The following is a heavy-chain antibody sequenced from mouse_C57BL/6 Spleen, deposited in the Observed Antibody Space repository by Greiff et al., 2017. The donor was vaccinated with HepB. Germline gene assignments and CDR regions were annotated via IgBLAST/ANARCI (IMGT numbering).Heavy chain of an antibody. CDR2: IYPGDGDT. J-gene: IGHJ2*01. CDR3: AREATTVDFCY. CDR1: GYAFSSSW. V-gene: IGHV1-82*01. D-gene: IGHD1-1*01. Sequence: QVQLKQSGPELVKPGASVKISCKASGYAFSSSWMNWVKQRPGKGLEWIGRIYPGDGDTNYNGKFKGKATLTADKSSSTAYMQLSSLTSEDSAVYFCAREATTVDFCYWGQGTTVTVSS.